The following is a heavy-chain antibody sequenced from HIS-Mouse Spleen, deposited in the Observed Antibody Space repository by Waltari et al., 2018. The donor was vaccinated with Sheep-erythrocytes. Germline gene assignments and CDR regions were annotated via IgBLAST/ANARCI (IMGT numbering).Heavy chain of an antibody. D-gene: IGHD1-7*01. Sequence: EVQLVESGGGLVQPGGSLRLSCAASGFTVSSNYMSWVRQAPGKVLECVSVIDSGGSTYYADSLKGRFTISRDNSKNTLYLQMNSLRAEDTAVYYCARDSNWNYAFDIWGQGTMVTVSS. CDR3: ARDSNWNYAFDI. J-gene: IGHJ3*02. V-gene: IGHV3-66*01. CDR2: IDSGGST. CDR1: GFTVSSNY.